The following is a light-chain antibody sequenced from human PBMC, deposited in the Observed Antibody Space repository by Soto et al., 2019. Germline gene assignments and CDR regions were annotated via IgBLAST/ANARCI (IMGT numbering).Light chain of an antibody. CDR1: QSIASNY. V-gene: IGKV1-39*01. CDR3: QQTSSTPPWT. Sequence: DIQMTQSPSSLSASVGDRVTITCRASQSIASNYLNWYQQKPGKAPNLLMYSASSLQSGVPSRFSGSGSGTDFTLPIRSLQPEDFATYYCQQTSSTPPWTFGQGTKVEIK. CDR2: SAS. J-gene: IGKJ1*01.